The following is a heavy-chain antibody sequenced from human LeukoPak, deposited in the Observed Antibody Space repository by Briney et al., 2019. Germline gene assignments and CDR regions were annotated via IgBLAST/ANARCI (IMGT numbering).Heavy chain of an antibody. CDR3: TRDRGIFGVVPAILDV. Sequence: PGGSLRLSCAASGFTFSSYAMNWVRQAPGKGLEWVGFIRSKAYGGTTEYAASVKGRFTISRDDSKSIAYLQMNSLKTEDTAVYYCTRDRGIFGVVPAILDVWGQGTTVTVSS. CDR2: IRSKAYGGTT. J-gene: IGHJ6*02. D-gene: IGHD3-3*01. CDR1: GFTFSSYA. V-gene: IGHV3-49*04.